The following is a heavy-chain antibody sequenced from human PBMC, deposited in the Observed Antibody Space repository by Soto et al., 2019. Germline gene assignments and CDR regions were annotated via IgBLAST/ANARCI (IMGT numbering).Heavy chain of an antibody. D-gene: IGHD2-2*01. V-gene: IGHV4-59*08. Sequence: SETLSLTCTVSGGFISSYYWSWIRQPPGKGLEWIGYIYYSGSTNYNPSLKSRVTISVDTSKNQFSLKLSSVTAADTAVYYCARHGHCSSTSCYSPYYYYYMDVWGKGTTVTVSS. CDR2: IYYSGST. CDR1: GGFISSYY. CDR3: ARHGHCSSTSCYSPYYYYYMDV. J-gene: IGHJ6*03.